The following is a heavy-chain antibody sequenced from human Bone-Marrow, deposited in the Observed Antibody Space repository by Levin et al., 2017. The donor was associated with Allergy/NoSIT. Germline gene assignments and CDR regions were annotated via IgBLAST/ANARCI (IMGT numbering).Heavy chain of an antibody. CDR1: GGSISSGNSY. J-gene: IGHJ5*02. CDR3: VRAQSDPHWFDP. Sequence: SCTVSGGSISSGNSYWSWIRQPPGKGLEWIGYIHYSGSTYYNPSLKSRLTMSVDTSKNQFSLQLSSVTAADTAVYYCVRAQSDPHWFDPWGQGTPVIVSS. V-gene: IGHV4-30-4*01. CDR2: IHYSGST.